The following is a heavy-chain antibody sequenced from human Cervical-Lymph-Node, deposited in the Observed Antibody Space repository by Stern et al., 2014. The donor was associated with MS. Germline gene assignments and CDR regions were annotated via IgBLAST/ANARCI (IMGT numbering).Heavy chain of an antibody. D-gene: IGHD3-10*01. CDR1: GFRFDDFA. Sequence: EVQLVESGGGLVQPGGSLRISCAAPGFRFDDFALHWVRPAPGKGLEWVSGSTWYGGSVGYGDSVKGRFTISRDNAKNSLYLQMNSLRADDTAVYYCARADGSSDDYWGQGTLVTVSS. V-gene: IGHV3-9*01. CDR3: ARADGSSDDY. J-gene: IGHJ4*02. CDR2: STWYGGSV.